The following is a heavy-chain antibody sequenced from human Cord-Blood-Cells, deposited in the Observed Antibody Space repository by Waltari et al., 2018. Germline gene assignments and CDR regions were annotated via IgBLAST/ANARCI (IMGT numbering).Heavy chain of an antibody. J-gene: IGHJ3*02. CDR2: IYTSGST. Sequence: QVQLQESGPGLVKPSENLSLTCPVSGGSISRYYWSWIRQPAGKGLEWIGRIYTSGSTNYNPSLKSRVTMSVDTSKNQFSLKLSSVTAADTAVYYCARVGSIAAAGDAFDIWGQGTMVTVSS. CDR1: GGSISRYY. D-gene: IGHD6-13*01. CDR3: ARVGSIAAAGDAFDI. V-gene: IGHV4-4*07.